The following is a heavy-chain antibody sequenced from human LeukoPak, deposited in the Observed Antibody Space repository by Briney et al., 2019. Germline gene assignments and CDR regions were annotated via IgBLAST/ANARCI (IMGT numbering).Heavy chain of an antibody. CDR2: ISDDGTNK. J-gene: IGHJ4*02. V-gene: IGHV3-30-3*01. CDR3: VRGLWTAMGAGAY. Sequence: GKSLRLSCVVSDFSFNRYLMHWVRQAPGKGLEWVTSISDDGTNKYYSDSVRGRSTISRDNSKSTLYLQMDSLRIEDTSMYYCVRGLWTAMGAGAYWGQGTLVTVSS. D-gene: IGHD5-18*01. CDR1: DFSFNRYL.